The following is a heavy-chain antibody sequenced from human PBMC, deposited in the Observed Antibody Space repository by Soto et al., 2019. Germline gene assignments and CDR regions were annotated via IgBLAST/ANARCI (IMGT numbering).Heavy chain of an antibody. CDR2: IVPIVDTS. D-gene: IGHD1-26*01. Sequence: QVQLVQSGAEVRQPASSVKVSCKTSGGTFSSYAISWVRQAPGQGLEWMGGIVPIVDTSTYAQKFQGRVTITADGSTSTVYMELSSRRSADTDVYYCVSVGAIPYYADNWGQGTLVTVSS. V-gene: IGHV1-69*12. CDR3: VSVGAIPYYADN. J-gene: IGHJ4*02. CDR1: GGTFSSYA.